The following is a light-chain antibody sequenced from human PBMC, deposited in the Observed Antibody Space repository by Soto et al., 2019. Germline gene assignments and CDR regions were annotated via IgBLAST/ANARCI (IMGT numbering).Light chain of an antibody. J-gene: IGKJ1*01. V-gene: IGKV3-11*01. Sequence: EIVMTQSPATLSVSPGERATLSCRASQSVSSYLAWYQQKPGQAPRLLIYDASNRATGIPARFSGSGSGTDFTLTISSLEPEDFAVYYCQQRSNWPRGFGQGTKVDIK. CDR2: DAS. CDR1: QSVSSY. CDR3: QQRSNWPRG.